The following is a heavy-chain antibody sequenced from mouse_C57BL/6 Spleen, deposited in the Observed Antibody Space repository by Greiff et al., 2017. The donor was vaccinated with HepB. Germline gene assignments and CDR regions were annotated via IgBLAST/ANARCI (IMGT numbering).Heavy chain of an antibody. CDR3: TKSCYYGSGYGYFDV. CDR1: GYTFTDYE. Sequence: QVQLKESGAELVRPGASVTLSCKASGYTFTDYEMHWVKQTPVHGLEWIGAIDPETGGTAYNQKFKGKAILTADKSSSTAYMELRSLTSEDSAVYYCTKSCYYGSGYGYFDVWGTGTTVTVSS. D-gene: IGHD1-1*01. J-gene: IGHJ1*03. V-gene: IGHV1-15*01. CDR2: IDPETGGT.